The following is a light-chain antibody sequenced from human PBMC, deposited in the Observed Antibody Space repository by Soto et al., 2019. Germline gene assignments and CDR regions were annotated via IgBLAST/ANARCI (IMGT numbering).Light chain of an antibody. Sequence: QSALTQPASVSGPPGQSMTISCTGTSSDVGGYNYVSWYQQHPGKAPKLMIYDVSNRPSGVSNRFSGSKSGNTASLTISGLQGEDEADYYCSSYTSSSTPYVFGTGTKLTVL. CDR3: SSYTSSSTPYV. CDR1: SSDVGGYNY. CDR2: DVS. J-gene: IGLJ1*01. V-gene: IGLV2-14*01.